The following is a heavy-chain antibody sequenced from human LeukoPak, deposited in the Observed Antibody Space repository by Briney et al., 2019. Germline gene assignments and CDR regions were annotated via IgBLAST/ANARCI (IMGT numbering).Heavy chain of an antibody. CDR3: AGDADYYDSSGYYDAFDI. Sequence: GGSLRLSCAASGFTFSSYWMTWVRQAPGKGLEWVANIKRDGSEENYVDSVKGRFTISRDNAKNSLFLQMSSLGAEDTAVYYCAGDADYYDSSGYYDAFDIWGQGTMVTVSS. V-gene: IGHV3-7*01. CDR2: IKRDGSEE. J-gene: IGHJ3*02. CDR1: GFTFSSYW. D-gene: IGHD3-22*01.